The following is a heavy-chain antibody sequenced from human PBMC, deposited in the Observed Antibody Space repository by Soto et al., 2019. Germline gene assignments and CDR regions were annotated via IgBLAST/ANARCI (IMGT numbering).Heavy chain of an antibody. Sequence: PSETLSLTCTVSGGSISSGGYYWSWIRQHPGKGLEWIGYIYYSGSTYYNPSLKSRVTISVDTSKNQFSMRLGSVTAADSAVYYCARIGFEYFSARWFDSWGQGTLVTVSS. J-gene: IGHJ5*01. CDR1: GGSISSGGYY. V-gene: IGHV4-31*03. CDR2: IYYSGST. D-gene: IGHD3-10*01. CDR3: ARIGFEYFSARWFDS.